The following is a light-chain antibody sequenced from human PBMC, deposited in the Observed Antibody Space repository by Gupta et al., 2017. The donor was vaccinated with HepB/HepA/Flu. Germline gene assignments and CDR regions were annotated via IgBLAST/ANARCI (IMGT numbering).Light chain of an antibody. CDR1: KIGSKS. J-gene: IGLJ1*01. CDR2: YDS. V-gene: IGLV3-21*04. Sequence: SSVLTQPASVSVAPADAARLTCGGNKIGSKSVHWYQQKTGQAPLLVIFYDSGRPSGIPERFSGSNSGNTATLTTTRVEAGEEADYFCQVWDATDDHYVFGKGTKVTVL. CDR3: QVWDATDDHYV.